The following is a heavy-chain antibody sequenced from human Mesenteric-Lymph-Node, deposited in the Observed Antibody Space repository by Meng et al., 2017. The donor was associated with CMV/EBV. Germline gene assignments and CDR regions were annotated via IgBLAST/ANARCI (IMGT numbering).Heavy chain of an antibody. CDR2: FYSGGST. CDR1: GGSISSSSYY. Sequence: SETLSLTCTVYGGSISSSSYYWGWIRQPPGKGLEWIGCFYSGGSTYYNPSLKSRVSISVDTSKNQLSLKLSSVTAADTAVYYCASGYDYVWRDSQSMSHFDNWGQGMLVTVSS. CDR3: ASGYDYVWRDSQSMSHFDN. J-gene: IGHJ4*02. D-gene: IGHD3-16*01. V-gene: IGHV4-39*07.